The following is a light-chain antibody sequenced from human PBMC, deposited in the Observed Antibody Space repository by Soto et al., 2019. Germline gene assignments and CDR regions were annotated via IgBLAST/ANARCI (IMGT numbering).Light chain of an antibody. CDR3: GTWDSSLSVSV. J-gene: IGLJ1*01. Sequence: QSVLTQPPSASAAPGQKVTFSCSGSSSNIGKNYVSWYQQVPGTAPKLLIYEDNKRRSGIPDRFSGSKSGTSATLGITGLQTGDEADYYCGTWDSSLSVSVFGTGTKVTVL. CDR1: SSNIGKNY. V-gene: IGLV1-51*02. CDR2: EDN.